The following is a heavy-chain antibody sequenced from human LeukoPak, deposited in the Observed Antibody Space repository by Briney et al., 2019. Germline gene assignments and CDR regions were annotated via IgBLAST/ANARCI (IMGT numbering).Heavy chain of an antibody. J-gene: IGHJ4*02. V-gene: IGHV1-18*04. CDR3: ARGYSSSNPNPLDY. CDR1: GYTFTSYG. CDR2: ISAYNGYT. D-gene: IGHD1-14*01. Sequence: ASVKVSCKASGYTFTSYGISWVRQAPGQGLEWMGWISAYNGYTNYAQKLQGRVTMTTDTSTSTVYMELRSLRSDDTAVYYCARGYSSSNPNPLDYWGQGTLVTVSS.